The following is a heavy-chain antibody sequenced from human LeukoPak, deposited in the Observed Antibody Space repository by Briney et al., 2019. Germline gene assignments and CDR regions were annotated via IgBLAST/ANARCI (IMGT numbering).Heavy chain of an antibody. CDR1: GFTFSSYG. Sequence: GGSLRPSCAASGFTFSSYGMHWVRQAPGKGLEWVAFIRYDGSNKYYADSVKGRFTISRDNSKNTLYLQMNSLRAEDTAVYYCAKEGPGLRFLEWLLIDYWGQGTLVTVSS. CDR2: IRYDGSNK. J-gene: IGHJ4*02. V-gene: IGHV3-30*02. CDR3: AKEGPGLRFLEWLLIDY. D-gene: IGHD3-3*01.